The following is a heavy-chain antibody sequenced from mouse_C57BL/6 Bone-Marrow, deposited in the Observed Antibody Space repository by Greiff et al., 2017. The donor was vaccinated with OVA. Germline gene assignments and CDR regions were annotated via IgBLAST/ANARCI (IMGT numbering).Heavy chain of an antibody. J-gene: IGHJ4*01. CDR1: GFTFSDYG. Sequence: EVKLEESGGGLVKPGGSLKLPCAASGFTFSDYGMHWVRQAPEKGLEWVAYISSGSSTIYYADTVKGRFTISRDNAKNTLFLQMTSLRSEDTAMYYCALGSSFLYYAMDYWGQGTSVTVSS. CDR2: ISSGSSTI. D-gene: IGHD1-1*01. V-gene: IGHV5-17*01. CDR3: ALGSSFLYYAMDY.